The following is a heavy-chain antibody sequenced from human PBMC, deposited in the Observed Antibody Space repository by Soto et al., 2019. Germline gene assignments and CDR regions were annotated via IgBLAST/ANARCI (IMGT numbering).Heavy chain of an antibody. Sequence: ASVKVSCKASGYTFTSYDINWVRQATGQGLEWMGWMNPNSGNTGYAQKFQGQVTISADKSISTAYLQWSSLKASDTAMYYCARHGQYCSSTSCYEVPFDYWGQGTLVTVSS. D-gene: IGHD2-2*01. CDR2: MNPNSGNT. V-gene: IGHV1-8*01. CDR3: ARHGQYCSSTSCYEVPFDY. J-gene: IGHJ4*02. CDR1: GYTFTSYD.